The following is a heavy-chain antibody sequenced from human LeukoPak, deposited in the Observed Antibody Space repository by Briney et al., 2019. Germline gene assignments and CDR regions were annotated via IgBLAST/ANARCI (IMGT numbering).Heavy chain of an antibody. V-gene: IGHV3-23*01. Sequence: GGTLRLSCAVSGYTFSSFTMSCVRHAPREGLEWVSATSGSGGTAFYADSVKGRFTISRDNSKNTLYLRMNSLRAEDTAVYYCANDAAPTGDRYWYFDLWGRGTLVTVSS. CDR1: GYTFSSFT. CDR2: TSGSGGTA. D-gene: IGHD7-27*01. CDR3: ANDAAPTGDRYWYFDL. J-gene: IGHJ2*01.